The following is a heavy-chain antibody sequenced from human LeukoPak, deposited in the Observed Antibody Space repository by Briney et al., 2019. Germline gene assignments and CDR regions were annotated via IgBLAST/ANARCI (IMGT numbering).Heavy chain of an antibody. J-gene: IGHJ4*02. CDR2: ISSSSSYI. CDR3: ARADYDSSGYPDY. Sequence: KTGGSLRLSCAASGFTFSSYSMNWVRQAPGKGLEWVSSISSSSSYIYYADSVKGRFTISRDNAKSSLYLQMNSLRAEDTAVYYCARADYDSSGYPDYWGQGTLVTVSS. D-gene: IGHD3-22*01. CDR1: GFTFSSYS. V-gene: IGHV3-21*01.